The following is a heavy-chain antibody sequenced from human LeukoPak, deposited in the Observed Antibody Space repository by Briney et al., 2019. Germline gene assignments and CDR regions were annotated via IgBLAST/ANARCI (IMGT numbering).Heavy chain of an antibody. J-gene: IGHJ5*02. D-gene: IGHD3-22*01. Sequence: PGGTLRLTCAASGFTFDDYAMHWVRQAPGKGLEWVSGISWNSGSIRYAGSVKGRFTISRANAKNSLYLQMNSLRAEDTGMYYCAKDKGGTNYDSSGFWFDPWRQGTMVSVRS. CDR2: ISWNSGSI. CDR1: GFTFDDYA. V-gene: IGHV3-9*01. CDR3: AKDKGGTNYDSSGFWFDP.